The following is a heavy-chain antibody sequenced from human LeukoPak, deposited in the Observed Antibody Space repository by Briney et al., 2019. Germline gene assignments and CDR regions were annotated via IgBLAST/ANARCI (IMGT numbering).Heavy chain of an antibody. CDR2: IYSGGST. D-gene: IGHD2-21*02. J-gene: IGHJ4*02. CDR1: GFTVSSNY. CDR3: VVVVTATPFY. Sequence: GGSLRLSCAASGFTVSSNYMNWVRQAPGKGLEWISVIYSGGSTYYADSVKGRFTISRDNSKNTLYLQMNSLRAEDTAVYYGVVVVTATPFYWGQGTLVTVSS. V-gene: IGHV3-66*01.